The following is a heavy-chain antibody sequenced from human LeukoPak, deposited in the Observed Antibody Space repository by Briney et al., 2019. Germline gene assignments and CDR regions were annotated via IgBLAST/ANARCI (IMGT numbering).Heavy chain of an antibody. CDR3: ASSHPLGSNNDYYTPFDY. D-gene: IGHD3-3*01. J-gene: IGHJ4*02. CDR2: MYYSGST. Sequence: SETLSLTCTVSVGSISNYYWSWIRQPPGKGLEWIGYMYYSGSTNYNPSLKSRVTISVDTSKNQFSLKLRSVTAADTAVYYCASSHPLGSNNDYYTPFDYWGQGTLVTVSS. CDR1: VGSISNYY. V-gene: IGHV4-59*01.